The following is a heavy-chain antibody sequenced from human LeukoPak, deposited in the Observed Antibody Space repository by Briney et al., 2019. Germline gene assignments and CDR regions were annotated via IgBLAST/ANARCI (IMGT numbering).Heavy chain of an antibody. D-gene: IGHD3-22*01. CDR1: GGSISSGYYY. J-gene: IGHJ3*02. CDR2: IYYSGST. CDR3: ASNYYDSSGYYFGAFDI. V-gene: IGHV4-39*01. Sequence: PSETLSLTCTVSGGSISSGYYYWAWIRQPPGKGLEWIGSIYYSGSTYYNPSLKSRVTISVDTSKNQFSLKLSSVTAADTAVYYCASNYYDSSGYYFGAFDIWGQGTMVTVSS.